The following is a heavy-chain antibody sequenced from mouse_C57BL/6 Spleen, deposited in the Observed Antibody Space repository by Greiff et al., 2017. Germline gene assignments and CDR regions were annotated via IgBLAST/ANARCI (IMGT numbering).Heavy chain of an antibody. CDR1: GYSFTGYY. D-gene: IGHD2-3*01. J-gene: IGHJ3*01. CDR3: ARSDGYSTPWFAY. Sequence: VQLQQSGPELVKPGASVKISCKASGYSFTGYYMNWVKQSPEKSLEWIGEINPSTGGTAYNQKFKAKATLTVDKSSSTAYMQLKSLTSGDSAVYYCARSDGYSTPWFAYWGQGTLVTVSA. CDR2: INPSTGGT. V-gene: IGHV1-42*01.